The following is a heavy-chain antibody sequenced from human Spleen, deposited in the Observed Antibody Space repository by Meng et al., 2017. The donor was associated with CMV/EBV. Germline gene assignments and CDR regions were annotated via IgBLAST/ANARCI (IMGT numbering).Heavy chain of an antibody. CDR1: GLSLSTSGVG. V-gene: IGHV2-5*02. Sequence: TCKRSSPAPVKPTQTPALTCTLSGLSLSTSGVGVGWIRQPPGKDLEWLALIYWDDDKRYSPSLKSRLTITKDTSKNQVVLTMTNMDPVDTATYYCAHLNSSGWYFDYWGQGTLVTVSS. J-gene: IGHJ4*02. CDR3: AHLNSSGWYFDY. D-gene: IGHD6-19*01. CDR2: IYWDDDK.